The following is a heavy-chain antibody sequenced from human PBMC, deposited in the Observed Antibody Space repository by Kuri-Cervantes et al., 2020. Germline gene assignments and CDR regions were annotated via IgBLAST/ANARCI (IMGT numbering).Heavy chain of an antibody. CDR1: GFTFSSYT. CDR2: ISSSRNYI. V-gene: IGHV3-21*01. Sequence: GESLKISCAASGFTFSSYTMNWVRQAPGKGLEWVSSISSSRNYIYYADSVKGRFTISRDNTKNTLYLQMNSLRPEDAALYYCTRENISLDYWGQGTLVTVSS. J-gene: IGHJ4*02. CDR3: TRENISLDY. D-gene: IGHD3-3*02.